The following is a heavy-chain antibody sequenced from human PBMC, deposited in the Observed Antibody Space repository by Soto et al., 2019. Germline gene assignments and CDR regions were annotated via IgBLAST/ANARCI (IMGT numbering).Heavy chain of an antibody. CDR2: IYWNDDK. Sequence: QITLKESGPTLVKPTQTLTLTCTFSGFSLSTSGVGVGWIRQPPGKALEWLALIYWNDDKRYSRSLKSRLTITRDTSKNQVVLTMTNMDPVDTATYYCAHSVTMVRGVILGYNWFDPWGQGTLVTVSS. J-gene: IGHJ5*02. CDR1: GFSLSTSGVG. D-gene: IGHD3-10*01. CDR3: AHSVTMVRGVILGYNWFDP. V-gene: IGHV2-5*01.